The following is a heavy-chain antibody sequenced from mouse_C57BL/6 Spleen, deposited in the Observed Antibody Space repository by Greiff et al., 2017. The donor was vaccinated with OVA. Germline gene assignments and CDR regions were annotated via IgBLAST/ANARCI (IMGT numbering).Heavy chain of an antibody. D-gene: IGHD2-14*01. J-gene: IGHJ4*01. CDR1: GYAFTNYL. V-gene: IGHV1-54*01. CDR2: INPGSGGT. CDR3: ATDGQYEAMDY. Sequence: QVQLQQSGAELVRPGTSVKVSCKASGYAFTNYLIEWVKQRPGQGLEWIGVINPGSGGTNYNEKFKGKATLTADKSSSTAYMQLSSLTSEDSAVYFCATDGQYEAMDYWGQGTSVTVSS.